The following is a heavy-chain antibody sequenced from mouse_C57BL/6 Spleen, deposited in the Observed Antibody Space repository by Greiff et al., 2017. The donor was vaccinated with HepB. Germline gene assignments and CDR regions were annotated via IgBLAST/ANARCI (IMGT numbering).Heavy chain of an antibody. J-gene: IGHJ4*01. CDR2: IHPNSGST. Sequence: QVQLQQPGAELVKPGASVKLSCKASGYTFTSYWMHWVKQRPGQGLEWIGMIHPNSGSTNYNEKFKSKATLTVDKSSSTAYMQLSSLTSEDSAVYYCARSCYDYYAMDYWGQGTSVTVSS. CDR1: GYTFTSYW. D-gene: IGHD1-1*02. V-gene: IGHV1-64*01. CDR3: ARSCYDYYAMDY.